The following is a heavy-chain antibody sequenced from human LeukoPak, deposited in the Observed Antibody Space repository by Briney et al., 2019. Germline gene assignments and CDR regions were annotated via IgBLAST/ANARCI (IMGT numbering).Heavy chain of an antibody. CDR2: IYSGESDT. J-gene: IGHJ3*02. CDR1: GYRFTSFW. CDR3: ARLADPRPEYAFDI. D-gene: IGHD6-6*01. V-gene: IGHV5-51*01. Sequence: GESLKISCKGSGYRFTSFWIGWVRPIPGKGLEWMGIIYSGESDTRYSPSFQGQVTISADKSISTAYLQWSSLKASYTAMYYCARLADPRPEYAFDIWGQGTMVTVSS.